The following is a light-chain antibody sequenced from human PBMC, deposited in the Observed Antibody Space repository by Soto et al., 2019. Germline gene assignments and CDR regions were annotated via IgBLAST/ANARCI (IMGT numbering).Light chain of an antibody. V-gene: IGLV7-43*01. J-gene: IGLJ3*02. CDR1: TGAVTTGYY. Sequence: QTVVTQEPSLTVSPGGTVTLTCASSTGAVTTGYYPNWFQQKPGQAPRALIYSTSQKHSWTPARFSGSLLGVKAALTLSGVQPEDEADYYCLLYYADTWVFGGGTKLTVL. CDR3: LLYYADTWV. CDR2: STS.